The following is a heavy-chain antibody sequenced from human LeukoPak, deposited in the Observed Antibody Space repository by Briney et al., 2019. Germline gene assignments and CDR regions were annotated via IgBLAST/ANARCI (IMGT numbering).Heavy chain of an antibody. CDR1: GYTFTSYG. Sequence: GASVKVSCKASGYTFTSYGISWVRQAPGQGLEWMGWISAYNGNANYAQKLQGRVTMTTDTSTSTAYMELRSLRSDDTAVYYCARDLPTYYYDSSGQPFDYWGQGTLVTVSS. CDR3: ARDLPTYYYDSSGQPFDY. V-gene: IGHV1-18*01. J-gene: IGHJ4*02. CDR2: ISAYNGNA. D-gene: IGHD3-22*01.